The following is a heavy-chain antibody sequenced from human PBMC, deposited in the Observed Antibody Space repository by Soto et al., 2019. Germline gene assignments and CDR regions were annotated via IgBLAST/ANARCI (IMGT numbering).Heavy chain of an antibody. J-gene: IGHJ4*02. CDR2: INPSGGST. Sequence: ASVKVSCKESGYTFTSYYMHCVRQAPGQELEWMGIINPSGGSTSYAQKFQGRVTMTRDTSTSTVYMELSSLRSEDTAVYYCARDHGYETYYFDYWGQGTLVTVSA. CDR1: GYTFTSYY. V-gene: IGHV1-46*01. D-gene: IGHD5-12*01. CDR3: ARDHGYETYYFDY.